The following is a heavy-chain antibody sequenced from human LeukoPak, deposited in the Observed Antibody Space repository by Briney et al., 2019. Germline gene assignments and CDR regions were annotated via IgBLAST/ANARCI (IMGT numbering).Heavy chain of an antibody. CDR3: ARQAYGSETNFYPFDY. CDR1: GASISSSLF. V-gene: IGHV4-59*08. Sequence: PSETLSLTCSISGASISSSLFWSWIRQSPGKGLEWIGWISSSGTTTYNPSLKSRVTISQDMSKAQFFLRLTSVIVADTAVYYCARQAYGSETNFYPFDYWGRGTLVSVSS. J-gene: IGHJ4*02. CDR2: ISSSGTT. D-gene: IGHD2-15*01.